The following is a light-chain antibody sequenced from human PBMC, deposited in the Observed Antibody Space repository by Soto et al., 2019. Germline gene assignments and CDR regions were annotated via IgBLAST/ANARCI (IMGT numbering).Light chain of an antibody. CDR2: DVS. CDR3: SSYAGSYPFV. Sequence: QSVLTQPRSVSGSPGQSVTISCTGTSSDVGAYNYVSWYQQGPGKAPKLMIYDVSKRPSGVPDRFSGSKSGNTASLTISGLRAEDEADYYCSSYAGSYPFVFGTGTKLTVL. V-gene: IGLV2-11*01. CDR1: SSDVGAYNY. J-gene: IGLJ1*01.